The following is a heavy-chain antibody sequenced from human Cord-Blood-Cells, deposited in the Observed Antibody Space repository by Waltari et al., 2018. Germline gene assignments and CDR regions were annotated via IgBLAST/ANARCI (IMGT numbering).Heavy chain of an antibody. CDR3: ASTLYDSSGYYYDY. D-gene: IGHD3-22*01. CDR2: INHSGST. J-gene: IGHJ4*02. V-gene: IGHV4-34*01. CDR1: GGSFSGYS. Sequence: QVQLQQWGAGLLKPSETLSLTCAAYGGSFSGYSRSWIRQPPGKGLEWIGEINHSGSTNYNPSLKSRVTISVDTSKNQFSLKLSSVTAADTAVYYCASTLYDSSGYYYDYWGQGTLVTVSS.